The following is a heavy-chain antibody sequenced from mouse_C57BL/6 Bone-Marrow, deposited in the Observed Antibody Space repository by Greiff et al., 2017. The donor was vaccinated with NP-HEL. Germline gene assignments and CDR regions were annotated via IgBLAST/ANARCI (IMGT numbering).Heavy chain of an antibody. J-gene: IGHJ1*03. CDR1: GYTFTSYW. CDR2: IDPSDSET. Sequence: QVHVKQPGAELVRPGSSVKLSCKASGYTFTSYWMHWVKQRPIQGLEWIGNIDPSDSETHYNQKFKDKATLTVDKSSSTAYMQLSSLTSEDSAVYYCATIYYGNYVYWYFEVWGTGTTVTVSS. D-gene: IGHD2-1*01. CDR3: ATIYYGNYVYWYFEV. V-gene: IGHV1-52*01.